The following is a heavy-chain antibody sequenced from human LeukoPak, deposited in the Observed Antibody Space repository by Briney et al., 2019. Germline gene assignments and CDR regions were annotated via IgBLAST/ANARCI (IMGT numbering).Heavy chain of an antibody. V-gene: IGHV5-51*01. D-gene: IGHD5-12*01. Sequence: GESLKISCKGSGYSFTSYWIGWVRQMPGKGLEWMGIIYPGDSDTRYSPSFQGQVTISADRSISTAYLQWSSLKASDTAMYYCASTGDIVATTGPFDYWGQGTLVTVSS. CDR3: ASTGDIVATTGPFDY. J-gene: IGHJ4*02. CDR2: IYPGDSDT. CDR1: GYSFTSYW.